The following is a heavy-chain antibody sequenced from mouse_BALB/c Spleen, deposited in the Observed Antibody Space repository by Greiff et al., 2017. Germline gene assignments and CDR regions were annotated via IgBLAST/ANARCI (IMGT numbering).Heavy chain of an antibody. CDR2: IYPGDGDT. Sequence: QVQLQQSGAELVRPGSSVKISCKATGYAFSSYWMNWVKQRPGQGLEWIGQIYPGDGDTNYNGKFKGKATLTADKSSTTASMQLSSLTSENSAVDFCARYYTTVVAGDYAMDYWGQGTSVTVSS. CDR3: ARYYTTVVAGDYAMDY. CDR1: GYAFSSYW. V-gene: IGHV1-80*01. J-gene: IGHJ4*01. D-gene: IGHD1-1*01.